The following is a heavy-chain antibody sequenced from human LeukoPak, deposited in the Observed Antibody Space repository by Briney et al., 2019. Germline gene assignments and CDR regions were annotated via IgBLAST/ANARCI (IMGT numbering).Heavy chain of an antibody. J-gene: IGHJ4*02. V-gene: IGHV1-2*02. Sequence: ASVKVSCKASGYTFTGYYMHWVRQAPGQGLEWMGWINPNSGGTNYAQKFQGSVTMTRDTSISTAYMELSRLRSDDTAVYYCARGYCSGGSCYFIFDYWGQGTLVTVSS. CDR2: INPNSGGT. CDR1: GYTFTGYY. CDR3: ARGYCSGGSCYFIFDY. D-gene: IGHD2-15*01.